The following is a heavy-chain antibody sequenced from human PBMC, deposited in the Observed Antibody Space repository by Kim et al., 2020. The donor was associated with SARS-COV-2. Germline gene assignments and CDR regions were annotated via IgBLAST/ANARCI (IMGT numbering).Heavy chain of an antibody. CDR1: GFSFSSYW. Sequence: GGSLRLSCAASGFSFSSYWMHCVRQAPGKGLVWVSHINSDGSSTSYADSVKGRFTISRDNAKNTLYLQMNSLRVEDTAVYYCASLSAPFDYWGQGTLVTVSS. CDR3: ASLSAPFDY. V-gene: IGHV3-74*01. J-gene: IGHJ4*02. CDR2: INSDGSST.